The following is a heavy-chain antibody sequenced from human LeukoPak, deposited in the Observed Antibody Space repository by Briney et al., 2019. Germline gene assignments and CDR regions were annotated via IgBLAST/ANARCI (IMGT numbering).Heavy chain of an antibody. D-gene: IGHD4-17*01. J-gene: IGHJ6*02. CDR1: GFTFSSYS. V-gene: IGHV3-21*01. CDR2: ISSSSSYI. CDR3: AREGDYGEVLYYYGMDV. Sequence: GGSLRLSCAASGFTFSSYSMNWVRQAPGKGLEWVSSISSSSSYIYYADSVKGRFTISRDNAKNSLYLQMNSLRAEDTAVYYCAREGDYGEVLYYYGMDVWGQGTTVTVSS.